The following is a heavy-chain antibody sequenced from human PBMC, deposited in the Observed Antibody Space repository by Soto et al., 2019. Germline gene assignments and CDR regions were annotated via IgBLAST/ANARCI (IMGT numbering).Heavy chain of an antibody. CDR3: AKVSLVVVVAATHFDY. V-gene: IGHV3-30*18. CDR2: ISYDGSNK. J-gene: IGHJ4*02. D-gene: IGHD2-15*01. CDR1: GFTFSSYG. Sequence: GGSLRLSCAASGFTFSSYGMHWVRQAPGKGLEWVAVISYDGSNKYYADSVKGRFTISRDNSKNTLYLQMNSLRAEDTAVYYCAKVSLVVVVAATHFDYWGQGTLVTVSA.